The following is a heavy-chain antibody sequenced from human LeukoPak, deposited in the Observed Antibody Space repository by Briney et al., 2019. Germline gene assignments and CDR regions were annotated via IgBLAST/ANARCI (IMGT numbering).Heavy chain of an antibody. CDR3: ARVPVTMVRGVIAGPYYYYYMDV. J-gene: IGHJ6*03. V-gene: IGHV1-18*01. Sequence: ASVKVSCKASGYTFTSYGISWVRQAPGQGLEWMGWISAYNGNTNYAQKFQGRVTITADESTSTAYMELSSLRSEDTAVYYCARVPVTMVRGVIAGPYYYYYMDVWGKGTTVTISS. CDR2: ISAYNGNT. D-gene: IGHD3-10*01. CDR1: GYTFTSYG.